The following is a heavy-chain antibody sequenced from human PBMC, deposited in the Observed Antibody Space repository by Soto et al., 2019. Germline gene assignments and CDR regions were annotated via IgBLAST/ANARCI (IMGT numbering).Heavy chain of an antibody. V-gene: IGHV1-69*13. D-gene: IGHD6-6*01. CDR3: ARAQLEQLVYSWFDP. CDR2: IIPIFGTA. CDR1: GGTFSSYA. J-gene: IGHJ5*02. Sequence: ASVKVSCKASGGTFSSYAISWVRQAPGQGLEWMGGIIPIFGTANYAQKFQGRVTITADESTSTAYMELSSLRSEDTAVYYCARAQLEQLVYSWFDPCGQGTRGTVSS.